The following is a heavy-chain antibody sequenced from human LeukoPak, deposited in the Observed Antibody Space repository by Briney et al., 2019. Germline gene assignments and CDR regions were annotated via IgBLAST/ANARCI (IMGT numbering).Heavy chain of an antibody. CDR1: GFTLSDYY. Sequence: PGGSLRLSCAASGFTLSDYYMSWIRQAPGKGLEWVSYSSSSGTTIYYADSVKGRFAISRDNANNSLYLQMNSLRAEDTAVYYCARRRDFIDYWGQGTLVTVSS. V-gene: IGHV3-11*01. CDR3: ARRRDFIDY. D-gene: IGHD3/OR15-3a*01. CDR2: SSSSGTTI. J-gene: IGHJ4*02.